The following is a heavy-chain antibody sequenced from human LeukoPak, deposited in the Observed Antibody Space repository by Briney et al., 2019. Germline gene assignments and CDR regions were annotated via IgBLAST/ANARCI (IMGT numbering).Heavy chain of an antibody. Sequence: GASVKVSCKASGYTFTSYAKHWVRQAPGQRLEWMGWINAGNGNTKYSQKFQGRVTITRDTSASTAYMELSGLRSEDTAVFYCARGGGSSSSVFDYWGQGTLVTVSS. V-gene: IGHV1-3*01. CDR2: INAGNGNT. CDR1: GYTFTSYA. D-gene: IGHD6-6*01. CDR3: ARGGGSSSSVFDY. J-gene: IGHJ4*02.